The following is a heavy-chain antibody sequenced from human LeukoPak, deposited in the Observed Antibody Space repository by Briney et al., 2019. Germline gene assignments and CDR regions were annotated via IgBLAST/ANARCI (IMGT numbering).Heavy chain of an antibody. CDR3: AKDWCGSGSYYYLGGMDV. J-gene: IGHJ6*02. CDR1: GFTFSSYA. V-gene: IGHV3-23*01. D-gene: IGHD3-10*01. CDR2: ISGSGGST. Sequence: PGGSLRLSCAASGFTFSSYAMSWVRQAPGKGLEWVSAISGSGGSTYYADSVKGRFTISRDNSKNTLYLQMNSLRAEDTAVYYCAKDWCGSGSYYYLGGMDVWGQGTTVTVSS.